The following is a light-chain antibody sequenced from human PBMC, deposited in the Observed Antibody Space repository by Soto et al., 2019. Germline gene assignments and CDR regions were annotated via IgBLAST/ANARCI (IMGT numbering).Light chain of an antibody. CDR2: DVR. V-gene: IGLV2-14*01. CDR3: SSYTSSTTYV. J-gene: IGLJ1*01. CDR1: SSDVGAYNH. Sequence: QSTLTQPASVSGSPGQSITISCIGTSSDVGAYNHVSWFQQHPGKGPKLIIYDVRNRPSGVSNRFSGSKSGNTASLTISGLPAEDEADYHCSSYTSSTTYVFGTGTKVTVL.